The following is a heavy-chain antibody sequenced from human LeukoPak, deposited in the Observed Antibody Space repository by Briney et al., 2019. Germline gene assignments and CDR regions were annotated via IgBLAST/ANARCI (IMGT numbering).Heavy chain of an antibody. V-gene: IGHV4-59*01. CDR3: VRGLWSGYPYFGY. Sequence: SETLSLTCTVSSGSISSYYWSWIRQPPGKGLEWIGYIYYSGSTNYNPSLKSRVTISVDASKNQFSLKLSSVTAADTAVYYCVRGLWSGYPYFGYWGQGTLVTVSS. D-gene: IGHD3-3*01. CDR2: IYYSGST. J-gene: IGHJ4*02. CDR1: SGSISSYY.